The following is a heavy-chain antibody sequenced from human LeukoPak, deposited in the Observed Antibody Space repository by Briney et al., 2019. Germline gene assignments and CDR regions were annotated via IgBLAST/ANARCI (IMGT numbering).Heavy chain of an antibody. Sequence: GGSLRLSCAASGFTFSSYSMNWVRQAPGKGLEWVSYISSSSSTIYYADSVKGRFTISRDNAKNSLYLQMNSLRAEDTALYYCAKEGKAAAVVWYFDLWGRGTLVTVSS. V-gene: IGHV3-48*01. J-gene: IGHJ2*01. D-gene: IGHD6-13*01. CDR1: GFTFSSYS. CDR2: ISSSSSTI. CDR3: AKEGKAAAVVWYFDL.